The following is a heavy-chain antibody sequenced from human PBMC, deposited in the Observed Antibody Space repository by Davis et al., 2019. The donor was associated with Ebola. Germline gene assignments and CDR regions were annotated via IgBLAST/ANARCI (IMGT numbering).Heavy chain of an antibody. CDR3: ARGWGIGGYSPLLLPLAQFDP. CDR1: GGSISSGDYY. Sequence: SETLSLTCTVSGGSISSGDYYWSWIRQPPGKGLEWIGYIYYSGSTYYNPSLKSRVTISVDTSKNQFSLKLSSVTAADTAVYYCARGWGIGGYSPLLLPLAQFDPWGQGTLVTVSS. V-gene: IGHV4-30-4*01. D-gene: IGHD3-16*01. CDR2: IYYSGST. J-gene: IGHJ5*02.